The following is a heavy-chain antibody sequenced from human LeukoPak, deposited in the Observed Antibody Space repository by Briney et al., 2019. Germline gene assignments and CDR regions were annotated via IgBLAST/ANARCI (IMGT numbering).Heavy chain of an antibody. CDR2: ISGSGGST. CDR3: AKDRGDSSRGGEYYFDY. CDR1: GFTFSSYA. J-gene: IGHJ4*02. V-gene: IGHV3-23*01. Sequence: GGSLRLSCAASGFTFSSYAMSWVRQAPGKRLEWVSAISGSGGSTYYADSVKGRFTISRDNSKNTLYLQMNSLRAEDTAVYYCAKDRGDSSRGGEYYFDYWGQGTLVTVSS. D-gene: IGHD6-13*01.